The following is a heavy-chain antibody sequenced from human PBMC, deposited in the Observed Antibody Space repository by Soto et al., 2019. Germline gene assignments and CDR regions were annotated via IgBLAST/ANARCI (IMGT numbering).Heavy chain of an antibody. CDR1: GYTFTSYA. Sequence: VASVKVSCKASGYTFTSYAMHWVRQAPGQRLEWMGWINAGNGNTKYSQKFQGRVTITRDTSASTAYMELSSLRSEDTAVYYCARDPSCYGMDVWGQGTTVTVSS. J-gene: IGHJ6*02. D-gene: IGHD1-26*01. CDR2: INAGNGNT. CDR3: ARDPSCYGMDV. V-gene: IGHV1-3*01.